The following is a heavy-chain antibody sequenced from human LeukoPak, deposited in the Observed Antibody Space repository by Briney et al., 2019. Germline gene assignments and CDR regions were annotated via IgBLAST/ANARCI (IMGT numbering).Heavy chain of an antibody. J-gene: IGHJ4*02. CDR2: MHPGNGNT. V-gene: IGHV1-2*02. CDR1: GYRFISNY. D-gene: IGHD2-21*02. Sequence: ASVKVSCKASGYRFISNYIQWVRQAPGLGPEWMGWMHPGNGNTRYAEKFQGRVTMTRDTSINTAYMDLSSLRSDDTAVYYCAREGSYCVGGDCYSFDFWGQGTLITVST. CDR3: AREGSYCVGGDCYSFDF.